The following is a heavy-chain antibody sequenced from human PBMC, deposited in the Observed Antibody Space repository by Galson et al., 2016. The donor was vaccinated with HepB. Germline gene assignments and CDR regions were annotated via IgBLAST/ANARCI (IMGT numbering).Heavy chain of an antibody. CDR2: IYYDGST. V-gene: IGHV4-39*07. J-gene: IGHJ4*02. CDR3: ARDRRFFRNDY. CDR1: GGSISSSDYY. D-gene: IGHD3-3*01. Sequence: SETLSLTCTVSGGSISSSDYYWGWIRQPPGRGLEWIGSIYYDGSTFHNPSLPSLKSRVTISLDTSKNQFSLKVNSVTAAATAVYFCARDRRFFRNDYWGQGTLVTVSS.